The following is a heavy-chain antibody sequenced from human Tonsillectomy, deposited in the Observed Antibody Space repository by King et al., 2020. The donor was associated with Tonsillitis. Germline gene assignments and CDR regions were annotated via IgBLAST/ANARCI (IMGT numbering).Heavy chain of an antibody. D-gene: IGHD2-2*03. J-gene: IGHJ3*02. CDR2: MNPTRAGT. CDR3: ARVDMRGFAFDI. CDR1: GYTFSDYY. V-gene: IGHV1-2*02. Sequence: EQLVQSGPELKKPGASVKVSCKASGYTFSDYYIHWLRQAPGQGLEWMGRMNPTRAGTSYAQKFQGRVTLTRDTSINTAYMEVSRLKSDDTAMYYCARVDMRGFAFDIWGQGTTVAVSS.